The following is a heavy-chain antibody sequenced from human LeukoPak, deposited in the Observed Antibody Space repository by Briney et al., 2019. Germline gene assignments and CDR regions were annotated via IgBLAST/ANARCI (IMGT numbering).Heavy chain of an antibody. CDR2: INPSGGTT. CDR1: GYTFTSYH. D-gene: IGHD3-3*01. CDR3: ARTARITIFGVVMETYNWFDP. Sequence: ASVKVSCKASGYTFTSYHMHWVRQAPGQGLEWMGIINPSGGTTNYAQKFQGRVTMTRDMSTSTAYMELRSLRSDDTAVYYCARTARITIFGVVMETYNWFDPWGQGTLVTVSS. J-gene: IGHJ5*02. V-gene: IGHV1-46*01.